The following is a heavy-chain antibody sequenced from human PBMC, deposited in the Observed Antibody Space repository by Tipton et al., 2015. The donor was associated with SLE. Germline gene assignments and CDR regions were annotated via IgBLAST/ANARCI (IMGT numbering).Heavy chain of an antibody. CDR3: AIPTVGATGGFDS. Sequence: TLSLTCIVSGGSITTRSYYWGWIRQPPGKGLEWIASISYSGATYHIPSLKTRVTISVDTSRNQFSLKLTSVTAADTAVYYCAIPTVGATGGFDSWGHGTLVIVSS. V-gene: IGHV4-39*07. CDR1: GGSITTRSYY. CDR2: ISYSGAT. D-gene: IGHD1-26*01. J-gene: IGHJ4*01.